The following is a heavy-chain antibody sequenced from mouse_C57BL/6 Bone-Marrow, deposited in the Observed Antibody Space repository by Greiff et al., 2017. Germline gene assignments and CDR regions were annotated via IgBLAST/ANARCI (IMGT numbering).Heavy chain of an antibody. D-gene: IGHD2-3*01. CDR3: ARGYSGFFAY. V-gene: IGHV1-54*01. CDR1: GYAFTNYL. Sequence: QVQLQQSGAELVRPGTSAKVSCKASGYAFTNYLIEWVKQRPGQGLEWIGVINPGSGGTNYNEKFKGKATLTADKSSSTAYMQLSSLTSEDSAVYFCARGYSGFFAYWGQGTLVTVAA. CDR2: INPGSGGT. J-gene: IGHJ3*01.